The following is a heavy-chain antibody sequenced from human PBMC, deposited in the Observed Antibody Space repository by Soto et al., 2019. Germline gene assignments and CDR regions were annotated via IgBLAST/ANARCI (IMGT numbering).Heavy chain of an antibody. CDR1: GGSISSGGYY. CDR3: ARTLQQLWFPNYFDY. CDR2: IYYSGST. V-gene: IGHV4-31*03. J-gene: IGHJ4*02. D-gene: IGHD5-18*01. Sequence: QVQLQESGPGLVKPSQTLSLTCTVSGGSISSGGYYWSWIRQHPGKGLGWIGYIYYSGSTYYNPSLMSRVTISVDTSKNQFSLKLSSVTAADTAVYYCARTLQQLWFPNYFDYWGQGTLVTVSS.